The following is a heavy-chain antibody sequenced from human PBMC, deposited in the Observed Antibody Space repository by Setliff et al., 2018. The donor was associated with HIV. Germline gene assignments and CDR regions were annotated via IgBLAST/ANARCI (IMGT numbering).Heavy chain of an antibody. Sequence: SETLSLTCTVSGGSISSSSYYWGWIRQPPGKELEWIGSIYYSGSTYYNPSLKGRVTISVDTSKNQFSLKLSSVTAADTAVYYCARTYSSNWYIDYWGQGTLVTVSS. CDR2: IYYSGST. CDR3: ARTYSSNWYIDY. J-gene: IGHJ4*02. D-gene: IGHD6-13*01. V-gene: IGHV4-39*07. CDR1: GGSISSSSYY.